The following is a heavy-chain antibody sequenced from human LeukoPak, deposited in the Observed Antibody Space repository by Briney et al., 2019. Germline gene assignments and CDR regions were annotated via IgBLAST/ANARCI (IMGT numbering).Heavy chain of an antibody. V-gene: IGHV3-48*04. CDR1: GFTFSSYS. CDR2: ISSSSSTI. CDR3: ARGLISYYGSGSYYRIDY. D-gene: IGHD3-10*01. J-gene: IGHJ4*02. Sequence: PGGSLRLSCAASGFTFSSYSMNWVRQAPGKGLEWVSYISSSSSTIYYADSVKGRFTISRDNAKNSLYLQMNSLRAEDTAVYYCARGLISYYGSGSYYRIDYWGQGTLVTVSS.